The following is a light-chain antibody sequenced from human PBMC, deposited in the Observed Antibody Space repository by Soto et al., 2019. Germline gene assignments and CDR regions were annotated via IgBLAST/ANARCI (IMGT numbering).Light chain of an antibody. J-gene: IGKJ3*01. CDR2: AAS. CDR3: QKYSSVPV. Sequence: DIPMTQSPTSLSASVGDRVTITCRASQDIRNFVAWYQQKPGKAPKLLSYAASTLQSGVPSRFSGSGSGTDFTLTINNLQPEDVATYSCQKYSSVPVFGPGTKVEIK. V-gene: IGKV1-27*01. CDR1: QDIRNF.